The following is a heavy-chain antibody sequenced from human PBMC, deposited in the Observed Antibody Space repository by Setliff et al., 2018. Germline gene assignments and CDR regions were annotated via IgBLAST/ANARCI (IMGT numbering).Heavy chain of an antibody. V-gene: IGHV1-2*04. CDR1: GYTFTTHG. CDR2: INPNSGGT. CDR3: ARGRDFWSGYLVY. J-gene: IGHJ4*02. Sequence: ASVKVSCKASGYTFTTHGLHWVRQAPGQRLEWMGWINPNSGGTNYAQKFQGWVTMTRDTSISTAYMELSRLRSDDTAVYYCARGRDFWSGYLVYWGQGTLVTVSS. D-gene: IGHD3-3*01.